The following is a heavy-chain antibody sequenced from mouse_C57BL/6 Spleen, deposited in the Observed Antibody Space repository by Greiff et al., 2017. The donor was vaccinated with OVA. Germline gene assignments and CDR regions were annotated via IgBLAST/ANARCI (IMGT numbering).Heavy chain of an antibody. CDR1: GYTFTSYW. CDR2: IDPSDSYT. V-gene: IGHV1-69*01. Sequence: VQLQQPGAELVMPGASVKLSCKASGYTFTSYWMHWVKQRPGQGLEWIGEIDPSDSYTNYNQKFKGKSTLTVDKSSSTAYMQLSSLTSEDSAVYYCARSYYYGPYAMDYWGQGTSVTVSS. CDR3: ARSYYYGPYAMDY. D-gene: IGHD1-1*01. J-gene: IGHJ4*01.